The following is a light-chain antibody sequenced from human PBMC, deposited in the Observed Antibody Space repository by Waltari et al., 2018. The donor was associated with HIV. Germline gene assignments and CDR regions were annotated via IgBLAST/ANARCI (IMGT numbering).Light chain of an antibody. J-gene: IGKJ4*01. V-gene: IGKV3D-15*01. CDR2: HSS. Sequence: DILLTQSPATISVSPGGRVTVSSRASQNVDDKLAWYQQKSGQSPRLLIYHSSVRAAGVPTRFGGAGSATNFTLTITSLQSEDFALYFCQQYHHWPPLTFGGGSRVELK. CDR3: QQYHHWPPLT. CDR1: QNVDDK.